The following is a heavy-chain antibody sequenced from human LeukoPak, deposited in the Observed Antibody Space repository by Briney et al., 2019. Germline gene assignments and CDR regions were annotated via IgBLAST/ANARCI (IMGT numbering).Heavy chain of an antibody. D-gene: IGHD6-13*01. J-gene: IGHJ6*02. CDR3: AKDSSSSNYYYGLDV. Sequence: PGGSLRLSCAASGFTFDDYGMSWVRQAPGKGLEWVSGINWNGGSIGYADSVKGRFTISRDNAKNSLYLQMNSLRGDDTGMYFCAKDSSSSNYYYGLDVWGQGTTVTVS. V-gene: IGHV3-20*04. CDR1: GFTFDDYG. CDR2: INWNGGSI.